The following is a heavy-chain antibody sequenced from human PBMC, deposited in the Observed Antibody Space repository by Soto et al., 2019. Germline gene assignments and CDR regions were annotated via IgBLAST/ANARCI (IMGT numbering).Heavy chain of an antibody. J-gene: IGHJ3*02. CDR1: GGSISSSSYY. D-gene: IGHD4-17*01. CDR3: ASPATVNILSTRENAFDI. CDR2: IYYSGST. Sequence: SETLSLTCTVSGGSISSSSYYWGWIRQPPGKGLEWIGSIYYSGSTYYNPSLKSRVTISVDTSKNQFSLKLSSVTAADTAVYYCASPATVNILSTRENAFDIWGQGTMVTGSS. V-gene: IGHV4-39*01.